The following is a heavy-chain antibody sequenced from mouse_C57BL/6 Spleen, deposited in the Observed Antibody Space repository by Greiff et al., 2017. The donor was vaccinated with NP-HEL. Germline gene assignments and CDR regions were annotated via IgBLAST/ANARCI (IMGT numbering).Heavy chain of an antibody. J-gene: IGHJ4*01. CDR3: ADSSGTRDYAMDY. Sequence: VQLQQSGAELARPGASVKLSCKASGYTFTSYGISWVKQRTGQGLEWIGEIYPRSGNTYYNEKFKGKATLTADKSSSTAYMELRSLTSEDSAVYFWADSSGTRDYAMDYWGQGTSVTVSS. D-gene: IGHD3-2*02. CDR2: IYPRSGNT. CDR1: GYTFTSYG. V-gene: IGHV1-81*01.